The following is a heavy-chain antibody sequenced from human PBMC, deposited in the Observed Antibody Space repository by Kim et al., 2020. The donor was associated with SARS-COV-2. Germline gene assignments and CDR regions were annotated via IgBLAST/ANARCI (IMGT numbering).Heavy chain of an antibody. V-gene: IGHV3-48*02. J-gene: IGHJ4*02. D-gene: IGHD1-1*01. Sequence: GGSLRLSCAVSGLTFSTTDMHWVRQAPGKGLEWIAYISRSGRAIVYADSVKGRFTISRDEDKNSIFLQMNSLRDEDTAVYYCARDRTAFDYWGQGTLVTVSS. CDR1: GLTFSTTD. CDR3: ARDRTAFDY. CDR2: ISRSGRAI.